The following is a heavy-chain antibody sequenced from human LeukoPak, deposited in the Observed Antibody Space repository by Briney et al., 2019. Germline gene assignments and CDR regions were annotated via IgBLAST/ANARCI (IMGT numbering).Heavy chain of an antibody. D-gene: IGHD1-26*01. V-gene: IGHV4-30-2*03. CDR3: ARTKSGSYYQEFDY. CDR2: IYHSGST. Sequence: PSQTLSLTCTVSGGSISSGGYYWSWIRQPPGKGLEWIGSIYHSGSTYYNPSLKSRVTISVDTSKNQFSLKLSSVTAADTAVYYCARTKSGSYYQEFDYWGQGTLVTVSS. CDR1: GGSISSGGYY. J-gene: IGHJ4*02.